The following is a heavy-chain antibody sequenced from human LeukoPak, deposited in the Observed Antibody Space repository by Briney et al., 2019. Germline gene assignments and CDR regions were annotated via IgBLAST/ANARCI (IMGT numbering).Heavy chain of an antibody. J-gene: IGHJ4*02. CDR1: GFTFSSYS. V-gene: IGHV3-21*01. CDR3: ARDIMNGGYSGYEHGFDY. CDR2: ISSSSSYI. D-gene: IGHD5-12*01. Sequence: GGSLRLSCAASGFTFSSYSMNWVRQAPGKGLEGVSSISSSSSYIYYADSVKGRFTISRDNAKNSLYLQMNSLRAEDTAVYYCARDIMNGGYSGYEHGFDYWGQGTLVTVSS.